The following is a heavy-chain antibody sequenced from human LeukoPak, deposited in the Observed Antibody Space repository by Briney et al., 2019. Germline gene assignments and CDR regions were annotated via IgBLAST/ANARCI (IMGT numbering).Heavy chain of an antibody. Sequence: ASVKVSCKTSGYTFSGYYIHWVRQAPGQGLEWMGWINPNNGDATSAQKFQGRVTVTRDRSITTAFMELRSLTSDDTAMYYCARSYTTSRGGGAFDIWGQGTMVIVSS. CDR2: INPNNGDA. CDR1: GYTFSGYY. D-gene: IGHD2-2*02. V-gene: IGHV1-2*02. CDR3: ARSYTTSRGGGAFDI. J-gene: IGHJ3*02.